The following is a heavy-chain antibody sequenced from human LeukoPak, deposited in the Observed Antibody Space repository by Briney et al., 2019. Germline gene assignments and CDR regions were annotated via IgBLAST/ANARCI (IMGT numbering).Heavy chain of an antibody. Sequence: AGGSLRLSCAASGFTFSTYWMHWVRQTPGKGLVWVSRINPDGSSTAYADSVKGRFTISRDNARNTLYLQLNSPGAEDTAVYYCARVSSLWSFDYWGQGTLVTVSS. CDR2: INPDGSST. CDR1: GFTFSTYW. J-gene: IGHJ4*02. D-gene: IGHD3-10*01. CDR3: ARVSSLWSFDY. V-gene: IGHV3-74*01.